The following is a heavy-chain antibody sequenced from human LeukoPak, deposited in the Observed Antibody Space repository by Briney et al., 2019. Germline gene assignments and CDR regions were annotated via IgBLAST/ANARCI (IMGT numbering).Heavy chain of an antibody. D-gene: IGHD3-9*01. Sequence: PSETLSLTCTVSGGSISSYYWSWIRQPPGKGLEWIGYIYYSGSTNYNPSLKSRVTISVDTSKNQFPLKLSSVTAADTAVYYCARRVEANYDILTGYYPALNWFDPWGQGTLVTVSS. CDR2: IYYSGST. V-gene: IGHV4-59*12. CDR1: GGSISSYY. J-gene: IGHJ5*02. CDR3: ARRVEANYDILTGYYPALNWFDP.